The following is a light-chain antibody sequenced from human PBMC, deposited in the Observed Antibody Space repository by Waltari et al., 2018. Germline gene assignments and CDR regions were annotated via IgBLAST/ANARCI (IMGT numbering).Light chain of an antibody. V-gene: IGKV1-5*03. J-gene: IGKJ2*01. CDR3: QQYNSYSEYT. CDR1: RSISRW. CDR2: KAS. Sequence: DIQMTQSPSTLSASVGDTVTIPCRASRSISRWLAWFQQKPGQAPKLLIYKASTLESGVPSRFSGSGSGSEFNITISSLQPDDLATYYCQQYNSYSEYTFGQGTKLEMK.